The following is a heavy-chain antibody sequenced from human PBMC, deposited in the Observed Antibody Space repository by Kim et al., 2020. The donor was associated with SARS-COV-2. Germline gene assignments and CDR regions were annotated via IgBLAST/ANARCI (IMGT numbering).Heavy chain of an antibody. CDR2: IIPILGIA. V-gene: IGHV1-69*04. J-gene: IGHJ6*02. CDR3: ARDPRRGYSGYLAPPLHKNDYYYDGLDV. D-gene: IGHD5-12*01. CDR1: GGTFSSYA. Sequence: SVKVSCKASGGTFSSYAISWVRQAPGQGLEWMGRIIPILGIANYAQKFQGRVTITADKSTSTAYMELSSLRSEDTAVYYCARDPRRGYSGYLAPPLHKNDYYYDGLDVWGQGTTVTVSS.